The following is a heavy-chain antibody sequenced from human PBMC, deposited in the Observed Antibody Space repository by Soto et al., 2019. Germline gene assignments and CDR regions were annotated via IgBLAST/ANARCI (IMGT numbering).Heavy chain of an antibody. CDR3: TTDSYSTIIIVGFDY. V-gene: IGHV3-15*07. Sequence: PGGSLRLSCAAAGFTFTNAWINWVRQAPGKVLEWVGRIKSKTDGGTTDYAEPVKGRFAISRDDSNNMVYLQMNSLKIEDTAVYYCTTDSYSTIIIVGFDYWGHGTVVTVSS. D-gene: IGHD3-22*01. CDR1: GFTFTNAW. CDR2: IKSKTDGGTT. J-gene: IGHJ4*01.